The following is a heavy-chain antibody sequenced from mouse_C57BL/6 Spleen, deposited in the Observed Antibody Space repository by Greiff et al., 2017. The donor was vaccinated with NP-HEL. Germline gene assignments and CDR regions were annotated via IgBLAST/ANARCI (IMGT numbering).Heavy chain of an antibody. D-gene: IGHD2-4*01. CDR3: ARGFYYDYDGAWFAY. CDR2: IDPSDSYT. Sequence: VQLQQPGAELVMPGASVKLSCKASGYTFTSYWMHWVKQRPGQGLEWIGEIDPSDSYTNYNQKFKGKSTLTVDKSSSTAYMQLSSLTSEDSAVYYCARGFYYDYDGAWFAYWGQGTLVTVSA. CDR1: GYTFTSYW. J-gene: IGHJ3*01. V-gene: IGHV1-69*01.